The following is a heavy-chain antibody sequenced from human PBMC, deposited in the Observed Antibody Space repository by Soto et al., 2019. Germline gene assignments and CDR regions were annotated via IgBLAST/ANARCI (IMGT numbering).Heavy chain of an antibody. Sequence: QLHLVQSGAVVKKPGASVTVSCSASGYPVTAYYMHWVRQAPGRGLEWMGGINPATGAAKYTQTFQGRVTMTRATPTSKVFMELSGLTSEGPAVFYCARGGGVGVAGSAAFDMWGQGTLVTVSS. V-gene: IGHV1-2*02. J-gene: IGHJ3*02. CDR3: ARGGGVGVAGSAAFDM. CDR1: GYPVTAYY. D-gene: IGHD3-3*01. CDR2: INPATGAA.